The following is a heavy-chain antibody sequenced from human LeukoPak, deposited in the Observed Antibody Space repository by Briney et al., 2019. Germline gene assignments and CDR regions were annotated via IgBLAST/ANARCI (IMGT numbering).Heavy chain of an antibody. Sequence: SGGSLRLSCAASGFTFSSYEMNWVRQAPGKGLEWVSYISSSGSTIYYADSVKGRFTISRDNSKNTLYLQMNSLRAEDTAVYYCANQRWLHSPFDYWGQGALVTVSS. D-gene: IGHD5-24*01. J-gene: IGHJ4*02. CDR2: ISSSGSTI. CDR1: GFTFSSYE. CDR3: ANQRWLHSPFDY. V-gene: IGHV3-48*03.